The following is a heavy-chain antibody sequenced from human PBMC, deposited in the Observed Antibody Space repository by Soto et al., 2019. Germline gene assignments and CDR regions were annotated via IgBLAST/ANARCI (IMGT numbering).Heavy chain of an antibody. CDR1: GGSISSYY. J-gene: IGHJ4*02. Sequence: PSETLSLTCTVSGGSISSYYWSWIRQPPGKGLEWIGNIYYSGSTYYNPSLKSRVTISIDTSKNQFSLKLSSVTATDTAVYYCASQHYYDSSGYYVVYWGQGTLVTVSS. V-gene: IGHV4-59*08. CDR2: IYYSGST. CDR3: ASQHYYDSSGYYVVY. D-gene: IGHD3-22*01.